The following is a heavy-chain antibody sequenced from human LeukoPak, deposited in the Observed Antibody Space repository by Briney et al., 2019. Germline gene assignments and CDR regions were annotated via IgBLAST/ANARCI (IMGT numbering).Heavy chain of an antibody. J-gene: IGHJ4*02. CDR3: ASPGVLGTHYFDS. V-gene: IGHV1-8*03. CDR1: GYTFGSDD. CDR2: INPNNGNL. Sequence: ASVKVSCKASGYTFGSDDINWVRQATGQGLEWMGWINPNNGNLGYAQKFQGRVTITRNTPISTAYMELSSLTSEDTAVYYCASPGVLGTHYFDSWGQGTLVTVSS. D-gene: IGHD1-1*01.